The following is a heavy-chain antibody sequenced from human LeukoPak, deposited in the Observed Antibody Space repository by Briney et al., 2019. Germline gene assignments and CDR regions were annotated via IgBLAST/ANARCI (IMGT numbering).Heavy chain of an antibody. J-gene: IGHJ4*02. V-gene: IGHV4-4*09. D-gene: IGHD6-6*01. CDR3: ARLTRLSTSPDRYYLDY. Sequence: KPSETLSLTCTVSGDSISSYYWSWIRQPPGKGLEWIGYIYTSGGTNYIPSLEGRVTISIDTSKNQFSLKLSSVTAADSAVYYCARLTRLSTSPDRYYLDYWGQGTLVTVSS. CDR2: IYTSGGT. CDR1: GDSISSYY.